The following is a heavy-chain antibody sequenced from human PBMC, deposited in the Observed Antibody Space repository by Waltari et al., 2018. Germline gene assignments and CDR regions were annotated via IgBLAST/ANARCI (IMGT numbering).Heavy chain of an antibody. D-gene: IGHD6-19*01. V-gene: IGHV3-21*01. J-gene: IGHJ6*02. CDR3: ARDSSGYSSGWYDYYYGMDV. CDR2: ISSSSSYI. Sequence: EVQLVESGGGLVKPGGSLRLSCAASGFTFSSYSMNWVRQAPGKGLEWVSSISSSSSYIYYADSVKDRFTISRDNAKNSLYLQMNSLRAEDTAVYYCARDSSGYSSGWYDYYYGMDVWGQGTTVTVSS. CDR1: GFTFSSYS.